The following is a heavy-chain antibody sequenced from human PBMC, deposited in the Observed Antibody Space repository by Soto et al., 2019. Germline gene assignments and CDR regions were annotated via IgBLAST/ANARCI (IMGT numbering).Heavy chain of an antibody. V-gene: IGHV3-23*01. CDR2: ISGSGGST. CDR3: AKDSRQWLVRYFDY. J-gene: IGHJ4*02. CDR1: GFTFSSYA. Sequence: GGSLRLSCAASGFTFSSYAMSWVRQAPGKGLEWVSAISGSGGSTYYADSVKGRFTISRNNSKNTLYLQMNSLRAEDTAVYYCAKDSRQWLVRYFDYWGQGTLVTVSS. D-gene: IGHD6-19*01.